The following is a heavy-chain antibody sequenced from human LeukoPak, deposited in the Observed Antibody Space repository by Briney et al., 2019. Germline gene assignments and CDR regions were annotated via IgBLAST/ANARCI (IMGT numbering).Heavy chain of an antibody. J-gene: IGHJ4*02. D-gene: IGHD6-19*01. CDR2: INHSGST. V-gene: IGHV4-34*01. CDR3: ARPFRGEWLVLYYFDY. Sequence: SETLSLTCAVYGGSFSGYYWSWIRQPPGKGLEWIGEINHSGSTIYNPSLKSRVTISVDTSKNQFSLKPSSVTAADTAVYYCARPFRGEWLVLYYFDYWGQGTLVTVSS. CDR1: GGSFSGYY.